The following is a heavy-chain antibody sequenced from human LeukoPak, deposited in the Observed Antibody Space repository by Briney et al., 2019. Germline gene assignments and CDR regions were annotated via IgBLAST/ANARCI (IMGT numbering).Heavy chain of an antibody. CDR3: ARDCGSYGDY. J-gene: IGHJ4*02. Sequence: SETLSLTCTVSGYSISSGYYWGWIRQPPGKGLEWIGSIYYSGSTYYNPPLKSRVTISVDTSKNQFSLKLSSVTAADTAVYYCARDCGSYGDYWGQGTLVTVSS. CDR1: GYSISSGYY. CDR2: IYYSGST. D-gene: IGHD1-26*01. V-gene: IGHV4-38-2*02.